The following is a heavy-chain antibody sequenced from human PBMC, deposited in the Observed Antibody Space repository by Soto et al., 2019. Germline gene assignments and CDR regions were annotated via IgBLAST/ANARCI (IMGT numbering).Heavy chain of an antibody. CDR1: GFTFSSYW. V-gene: IGHV3-7*05. Sequence: PWGSLRLSCAASGFTFSSYWMSWVRQAPGKGLEWVANIKQDGSEKYYVDSVKGRFTISRDNAKNSLYLQMNSLRAEDTAVYYCNTPSPGAFDIWGQGTMVTVSS. CDR2: IKQDGSEK. J-gene: IGHJ3*02. CDR3: NTPSPGAFDI.